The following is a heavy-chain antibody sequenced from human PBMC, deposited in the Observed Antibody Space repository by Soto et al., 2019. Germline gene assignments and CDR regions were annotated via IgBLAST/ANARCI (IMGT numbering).Heavy chain of an antibody. J-gene: IGHJ2*01. D-gene: IGHD3-3*01. Sequence: QVQLQESGPGLVKPSQTLSLTCTVSGGSISSGGYYWSWIRQHPGKGLEWIGYIYYSGSTYYNPSLKSRVTISVDTSKNQFSLKLISVTAADTAVYYCARETIFGVAPPRPRGYFDLWGRGTLVTVSS. CDR1: GGSISSGGYY. CDR2: IYYSGST. CDR3: ARETIFGVAPPRPRGYFDL. V-gene: IGHV4-31*03.